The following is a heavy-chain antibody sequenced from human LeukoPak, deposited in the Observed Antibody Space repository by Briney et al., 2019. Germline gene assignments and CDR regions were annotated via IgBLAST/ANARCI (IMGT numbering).Heavy chain of an antibody. CDR2: VNPSGGST. Sequence: ASVKVSCKASGYTFTNYHIHWVRQAPGQGLEWMGIVNPSGGSTRYAQKFQGRVFMTRDTSTSTVFMELSSLKSEDTAVYYCARDPWISSGNYHYGMDLWGQGTTVTVPS. V-gene: IGHV1-46*01. D-gene: IGHD3-22*01. J-gene: IGHJ6*02. CDR1: GYTFTNYH. CDR3: ARDPWISSGNYHYGMDL.